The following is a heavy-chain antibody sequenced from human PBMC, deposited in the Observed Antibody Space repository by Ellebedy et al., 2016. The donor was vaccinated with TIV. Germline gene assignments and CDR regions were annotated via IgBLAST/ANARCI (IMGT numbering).Heavy chain of an antibody. CDR3: AKMGTYHYASWFDT. J-gene: IGHJ5*02. D-gene: IGHD5-12*01. Sequence: SVKVSCKASGGPFRNYAISWVRQAPGQGLEWMGGIMAMFGTAHYAQKFQGRVTITADEFATTAYMELKSLRSDDTAVYSCAKMGTYHYASWFDTWGQGTLVTVSS. V-gene: IGHV1-69*13. CDR2: IMAMFGTA. CDR1: GGPFRNYA.